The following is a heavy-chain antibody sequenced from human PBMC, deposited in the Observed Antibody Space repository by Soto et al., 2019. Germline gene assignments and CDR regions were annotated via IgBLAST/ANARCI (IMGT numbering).Heavy chain of an antibody. Sequence: EVQLVESGGGLVQPGGSLRLSCVASGFTVTEIYMNWVRQAPGKGLEWVSVIYNEFTDYADSVRGRFSISTDRSKNALYLQMNSLRDEDSAVYYCVREPRYCSGGICSIMGDAFDIWGQGTMVTVSS. D-gene: IGHD2-15*01. J-gene: IGHJ3*02. CDR2: IYNEFT. CDR1: GFTVTEIY. CDR3: VREPRYCSGGICSIMGDAFDI. V-gene: IGHV3-66*01.